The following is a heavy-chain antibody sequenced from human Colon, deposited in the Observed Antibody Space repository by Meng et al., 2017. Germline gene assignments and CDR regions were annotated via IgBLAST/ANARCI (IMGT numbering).Heavy chain of an antibody. J-gene: IGHJ4*02. Sequence: QVQLVQSGADVKKPGASVMVSCKASGYSFTTYSMHWVRQAPGQGLEWMAWISTANGNAVYSETFQGRLTITRDASASTVNMELSSLGSEDTAVYYCATDFSPRGDYWGQGTLVTVSS. V-gene: IGHV1-3*04. CDR2: ISTANGNA. D-gene: IGHD3-3*01. CDR3: ATDFSPRGDY. CDR1: GYSFTTYS.